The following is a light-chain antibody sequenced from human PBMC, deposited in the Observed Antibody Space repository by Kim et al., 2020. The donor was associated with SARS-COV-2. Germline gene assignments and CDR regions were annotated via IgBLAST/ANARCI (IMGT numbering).Light chain of an antibody. CDR3: QQSHTTPLLT. Sequence: DIQMTQSPSSLSVSLGDRVTIACRASQSIGSYLNWYQQKPGKPPKLLIYGASTLHSGVPSRFSGSGSGTDFTLTISSLQPEDFATYYCQQSHTTPLLTFGGGTKVDIK. V-gene: IGKV1-39*01. CDR2: GAS. J-gene: IGKJ4*01. CDR1: QSIGSY.